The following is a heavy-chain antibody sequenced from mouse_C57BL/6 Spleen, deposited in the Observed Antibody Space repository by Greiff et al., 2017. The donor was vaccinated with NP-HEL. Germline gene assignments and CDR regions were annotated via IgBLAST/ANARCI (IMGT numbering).Heavy chain of an antibody. CDR2: IYPGDGDT. CDR3: AGEDRGYFDV. Sequence: QVQLQQSGAELVKPGASVKISCKASGYAFSSYWMNWVKQRPGKGLEWIGQIYPGDGDTNYNGQFKGKATLTADKSSSTAYMQLSSLTSQDSAVYCCAGEDRGYFDVRGTGTTVTVSS. J-gene: IGHJ1*03. CDR1: GYAFSSYW. V-gene: IGHV1-80*01.